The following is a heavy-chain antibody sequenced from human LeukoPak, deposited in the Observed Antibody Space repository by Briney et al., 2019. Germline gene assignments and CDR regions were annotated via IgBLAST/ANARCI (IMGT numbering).Heavy chain of an antibody. CDR3: ARYGVSPYFDF. Sequence: PSETLSLTCTVSGGSVNSLNYYWVWIAQPPGQGREGVANIFDNGNTFYTPSLKSRTTMSVDTSKNQFFLNLTAVTAADTAIYYCARYGVSPYFDFGGQGTLVTVSS. V-gene: IGHV4-39*01. CDR2: IFDNGNT. D-gene: IGHD5/OR15-5a*01. CDR1: GGSVNSLNYY. J-gene: IGHJ4*02.